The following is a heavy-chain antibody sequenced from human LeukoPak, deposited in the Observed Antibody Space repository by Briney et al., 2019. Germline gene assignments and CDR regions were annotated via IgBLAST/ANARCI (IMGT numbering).Heavy chain of an antibody. CDR2: ISGSGGST. D-gene: IGHD3-3*01. CDR1: GFTFSSYA. CDR3: ANRVAQHDS. V-gene: IGHV3-23*01. J-gene: IGHJ5*02. Sequence: GGSLRLSCAASGFTFSSYAMSWVRQAPGKGLEWVSAISGSGGSTYYADSVKGRFTISRDNSKNTLYLQMNSLTAEDTGIYYCANRVAQHDSWGQGTLVTVSS.